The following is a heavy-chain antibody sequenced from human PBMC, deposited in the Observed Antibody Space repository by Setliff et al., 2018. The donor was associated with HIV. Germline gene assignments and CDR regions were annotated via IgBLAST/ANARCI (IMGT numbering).Heavy chain of an antibody. V-gene: IGHV4-4*07. CDR2: FYTSGST. CDR3: AREIWGQVAHVPYGMDV. D-gene: IGHD5-12*01. J-gene: IGHJ6*02. CDR1: GGSISSYY. Sequence: SETLSLTCTVAGGSISSYYWSWIRQPAGKGLEWIGCFYTSGSTNYNPSLKSRVTMSVDTSKNQFSLKVRYVTAADTAIYYCAREIWGQVAHVPYGMDVWGQGTTVTV.